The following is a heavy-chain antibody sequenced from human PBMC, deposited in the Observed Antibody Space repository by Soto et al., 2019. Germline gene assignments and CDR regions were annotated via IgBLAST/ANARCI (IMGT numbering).Heavy chain of an antibody. CDR2: IGDTGTFI. CDR1: AFIFSDHS. D-gene: IGHD4-4*01. V-gene: IGHV3-21*01. Sequence: EVQLVESGGGLVKPGGSLRLSCVGSAFIFSDHSMNWVRQAPGKGLEWVTSIGDTGTFIYYADSVKGRFTIARDNAKTSLFLQMDSQRPENTAVYYCARVQRYLRQGYSDYWGEGTLVTVSS. CDR3: ARVQRYLRQGYSDY. J-gene: IGHJ4*02.